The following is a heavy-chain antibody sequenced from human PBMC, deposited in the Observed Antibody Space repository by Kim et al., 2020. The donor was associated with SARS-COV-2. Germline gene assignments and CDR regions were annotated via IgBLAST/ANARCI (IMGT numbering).Heavy chain of an antibody. CDR3: ARDGPDYYDSSGYPNYYYYYGMDV. J-gene: IGHJ6*02. Sequence: SETLSLTCAVSGGSISSSNWWSWVRQPPGKGLEWIGEIYHSGSTNYNPSLKSRVTISVDKSKNQFSLKLSSVTAADTAVYYCARDGPDYYDSSGYPNYYYYYGMDVWGQGTTVTVSS. CDR2: IYHSGST. V-gene: IGHV4-4*02. D-gene: IGHD3-22*01. CDR1: GGSISSSNW.